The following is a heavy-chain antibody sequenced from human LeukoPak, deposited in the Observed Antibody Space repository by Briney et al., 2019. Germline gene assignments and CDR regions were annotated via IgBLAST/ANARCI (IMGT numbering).Heavy chain of an antibody. Sequence: SETLSLTCAVYGGSFSGYYWSWIRQPPGKGLEWIGEINHSGSTNYNPSLKSRVTMSVDTSKNQFSLKLSSVTAADTAVYYCAGGPWFRGSGSYYPRSFDYWGQGTLVTVSS. CDR2: INHSGST. D-gene: IGHD3-10*01. V-gene: IGHV4-34*01. CDR1: GGSFSGYY. CDR3: AGGPWFRGSGSYYPRSFDY. J-gene: IGHJ4*02.